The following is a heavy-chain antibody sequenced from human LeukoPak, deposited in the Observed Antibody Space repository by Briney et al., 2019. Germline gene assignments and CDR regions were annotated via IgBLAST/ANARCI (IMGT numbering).Heavy chain of an antibody. Sequence: GESLKISCQGSGYSFTSYWISWVRQMPGKGLEWMGRIDPSDSYTNYSPSFQGHVTISADKSISTAYLQWSSLKASDTAMYYCARSVVVAARGNWFDPWGQGTLVTVSS. CDR2: IDPSDSYT. CDR3: ARSVVVAARGNWFDP. J-gene: IGHJ5*02. D-gene: IGHD2-15*01. CDR1: GYSFTSYW. V-gene: IGHV5-10-1*01.